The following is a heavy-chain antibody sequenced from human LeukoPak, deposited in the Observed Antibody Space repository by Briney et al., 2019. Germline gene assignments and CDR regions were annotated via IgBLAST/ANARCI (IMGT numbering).Heavy chain of an antibody. J-gene: IGHJ4*02. CDR1: GGSISSGDYY. V-gene: IGHV4-30-4*08. CDR2: IYYSGST. Sequence: SETLSLTCTVSGGSISSGDYYWSWIRQPPGKGLEWIGYIYYSGSTYYNPSLKSRVTISVDTSKNQFSLKLSSVTAADTAVYYCARDHPAAADHFDYWGQGTLVTVSS. D-gene: IGHD6-13*01. CDR3: ARDHPAAADHFDY.